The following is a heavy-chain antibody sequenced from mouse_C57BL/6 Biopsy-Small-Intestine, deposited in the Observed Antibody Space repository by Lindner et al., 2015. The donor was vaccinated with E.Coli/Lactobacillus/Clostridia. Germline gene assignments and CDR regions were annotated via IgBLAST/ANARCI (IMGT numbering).Heavy chain of an antibody. CDR1: GYTFTSYG. Sequence: SVKVSCKASGYTFTSYGISWVRQAPGQGLEWMGWISAYKGNTNYAQKLQGRVTMTTDTSTSTAYMELRSLRSDDTAVYYCARARVYYYDSSGNPLYYFDYWGQGTLVTVFS. V-gene: IGHV1-55*01. D-gene: IGHD1-1*01. J-gene: IGHJ2*01. CDR3: ARARVYYYDSSGNPLYYFDY. CDR2: ISAYKGNT.